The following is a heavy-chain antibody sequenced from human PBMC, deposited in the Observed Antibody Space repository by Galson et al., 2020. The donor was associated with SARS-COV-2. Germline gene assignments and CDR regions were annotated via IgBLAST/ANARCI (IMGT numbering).Heavy chain of an antibody. Sequence: GGSLRLSCAASGFTFSRYAMSWVRQAPGKGLEWVSSVSGAGGITYYADSVKGRLTISRDNSTNTLYLQMNSLRGKDTARYYCAKDTGNDYGDQRVSWGQGALVTVS. D-gene: IGHD4-17*01. CDR2: VSGAGGIT. CDR1: GFTFSRYA. V-gene: IGHV3-23*01. CDR3: AKDTGNDYGDQRVS. J-gene: IGHJ5*02.